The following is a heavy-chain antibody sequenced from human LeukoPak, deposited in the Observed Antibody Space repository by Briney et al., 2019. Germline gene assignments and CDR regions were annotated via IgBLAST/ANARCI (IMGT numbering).Heavy chain of an antibody. CDR2: ISGSGGST. D-gene: IGHD6-19*01. CDR1: GFTFSSYA. V-gene: IGHV3-23*01. J-gene: IGHJ4*02. Sequence: GGSLRLSCAASGFTFSSYAMSWVRQAPGKGLEWVSAISGSGGSTYYADSVKGRFTISRDNSKNTLYLQMNSLRAKDTAVYYCAKGRGWYPFFDYWGQGTLVTVSS. CDR3: AKGRGWYPFFDY.